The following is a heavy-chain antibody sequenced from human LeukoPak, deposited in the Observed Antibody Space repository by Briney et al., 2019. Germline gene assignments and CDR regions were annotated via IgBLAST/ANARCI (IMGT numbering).Heavy chain of an antibody. Sequence: PSETLSLTCAVYGGSFSGYYWSCIRQPPGKGLEWIGEINHSGSTNYNPSLKSRVTISVDTSKNQFSLKLSSVTAADTAVYYCARVSRYDSSGYDTRPLYYFDYWGQGTLVTVSS. D-gene: IGHD3-22*01. V-gene: IGHV4-34*01. J-gene: IGHJ4*02. CDR3: ARVSRYDSSGYDTRPLYYFDY. CDR1: GGSFSGYY. CDR2: INHSGST.